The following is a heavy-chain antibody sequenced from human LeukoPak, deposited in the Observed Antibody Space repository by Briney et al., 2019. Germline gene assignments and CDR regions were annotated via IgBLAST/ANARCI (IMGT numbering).Heavy chain of an antibody. Sequence: GGSLRLSCAASGFTFSSYGMHWVRQAPGKGLEWVAVISYDGSNKYYADSVKGRFTISRDNSKNTLYLQMNSLRVQDTATYYCAKDSTTWSFDSWGQGTLVTVSS. J-gene: IGHJ4*02. V-gene: IGHV3-30*18. CDR3: AKDSTTWSFDS. CDR2: ISYDGSNK. CDR1: GFTFSSYG. D-gene: IGHD1-1*01.